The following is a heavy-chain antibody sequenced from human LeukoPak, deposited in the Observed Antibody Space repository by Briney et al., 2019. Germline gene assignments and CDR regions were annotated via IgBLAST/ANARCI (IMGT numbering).Heavy chain of an antibody. Sequence: GASVKVSCKASGYTFTSYNINWVRQASGQGLEWMGWMNPISGQTGYAQKFQGRVTMTRNTSISTAYMELSSLRSEDTAVYYCARVTFYDNSGYLSPQDTFDIWSQGTMVTVSS. CDR1: GYTFTSYN. CDR2: MNPISGQT. J-gene: IGHJ3*02. CDR3: ARVTFYDNSGYLSPQDTFDI. V-gene: IGHV1-8*01. D-gene: IGHD3-22*01.